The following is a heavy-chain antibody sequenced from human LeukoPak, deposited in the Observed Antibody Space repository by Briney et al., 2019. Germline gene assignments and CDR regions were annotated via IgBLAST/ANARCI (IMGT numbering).Heavy chain of an antibody. CDR2: INPNSGGT. J-gene: IGHJ4*02. V-gene: IGHV1-2*02. CDR3: ARIADSSGYYYVFSY. Sequence: ASVKVSCKASGYTFTGYYMHWVRQAPGQGLEWMGWINPNSGGTNYAQKFQGRVTMTRDTPISTAYMELSRLGSDDTAVYYCARIADSSGYYYVFSYWGQGTLVTVSS. D-gene: IGHD3-22*01. CDR1: GYTFTGYY.